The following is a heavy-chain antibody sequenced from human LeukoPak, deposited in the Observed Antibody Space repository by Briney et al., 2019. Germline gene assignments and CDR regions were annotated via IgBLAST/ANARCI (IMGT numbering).Heavy chain of an antibody. J-gene: IGHJ4*02. Sequence: SETLSLTCTVSGGSISSGGYYWSWIRQHPGKGLEWIGYIYYSGSTYYNPSLKSRVTISVDTSKNQFSLKLSSVTAADTAVYYCARGSYDILTGHRGYFDYWGQGTLVTVSS. V-gene: IGHV4-31*03. D-gene: IGHD3-9*01. CDR3: ARGSYDILTGHRGYFDY. CDR1: GGSISSGGYY. CDR2: IYYSGST.